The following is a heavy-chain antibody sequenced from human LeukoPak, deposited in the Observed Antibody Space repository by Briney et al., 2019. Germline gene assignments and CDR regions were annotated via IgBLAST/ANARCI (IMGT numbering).Heavy chain of an antibody. D-gene: IGHD3-10*01. V-gene: IGHV4-30-4*01. CDR1: GGSISSGDYY. J-gene: IGHJ2*01. Sequence: PSQTLSLTCTVSGGSISSGDYYWSWIRQPLGKGLEWIGYIYYSGSTYYNPSLKSRVTISVDTSKNQFSLKLSSVTAADTAVYYCARVPYGTGWYFDLWGRGTLVTVSS. CDR2: IYYSGST. CDR3: ARVPYGTGWYFDL.